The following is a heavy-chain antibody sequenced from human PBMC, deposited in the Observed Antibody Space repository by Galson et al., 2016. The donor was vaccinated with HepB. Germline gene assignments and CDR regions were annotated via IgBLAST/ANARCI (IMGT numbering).Heavy chain of an antibody. CDR2: ISYDGSKK. Sequence: SLRLSCAASGVSFSNYGMHWVRQAPGRGLEWVAVISYDGSKKYYADSVKGRFTISRDDSRNTLFLQMNNLRPEDAAVYYCSHTGRYFDWIAPGDSGSWGQGTLVTVSS. CDR3: SHTGRYFDWIAPGDSGS. D-gene: IGHD3-9*01. V-gene: IGHV3-30*03. CDR1: GVSFSNYG. J-gene: IGHJ5*02.